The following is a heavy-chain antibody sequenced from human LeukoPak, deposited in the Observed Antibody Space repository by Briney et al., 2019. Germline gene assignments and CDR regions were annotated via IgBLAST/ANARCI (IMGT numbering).Heavy chain of an antibody. D-gene: IGHD1-26*01. CDR3: ASDPGGSSFFDY. V-gene: IGHV3-23*01. CDR1: GFTFSSYG. J-gene: IGHJ4*02. Sequence: GGSLRLSCAASGFTFSSYGMSWVRQAPGKGLEWVSAISGSGGSTYYADSVKGRFTISRDNSKNTLYLQMNSLRAEDTAVYYCASDPGGSSFFDYWGQGTLVTVSS. CDR2: ISGSGGST.